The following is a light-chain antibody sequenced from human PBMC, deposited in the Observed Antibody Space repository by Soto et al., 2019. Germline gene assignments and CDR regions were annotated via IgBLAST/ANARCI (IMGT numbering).Light chain of an antibody. CDR2: WAS. CDR1: QSVLYSSNNMNY. V-gene: IGKV4-1*01. Sequence: DIVMTQSPDSLAVSLGETATINCKSSQSVLYSSNNMNYLAWYQQKPGQPPKLLIYWASTRESGVPDRFSGSGSGTDFTLTISSLQAEDVAVYYCQQYYTTSQITFGQGTRLEIK. J-gene: IGKJ5*01. CDR3: QQYYTTSQIT.